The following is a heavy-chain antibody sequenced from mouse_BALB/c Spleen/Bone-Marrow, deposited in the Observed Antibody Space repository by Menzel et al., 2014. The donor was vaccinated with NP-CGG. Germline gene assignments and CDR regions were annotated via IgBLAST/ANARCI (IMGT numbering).Heavy chain of an antibody. D-gene: IGHD2-14*01. CDR2: IYPGGGYT. J-gene: IGHJ1*01. CDR1: GYTFTNYW. CDR3: AREVRRYFDV. V-gene: IGHV1-63*02. Sequence: VQLVESGAELVRPGTSVKISCKASGYTFTNYWLGWVKQRPGHGLEWIGDIYPGGGYTNYNEKFKGKATLTADTSSSTAYMQLSCLTSEDSAVYFCAREVRRYFDVWGAGTTVTVSS.